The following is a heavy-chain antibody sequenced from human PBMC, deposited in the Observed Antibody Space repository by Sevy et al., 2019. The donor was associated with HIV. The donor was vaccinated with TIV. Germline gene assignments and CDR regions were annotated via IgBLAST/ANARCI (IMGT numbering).Heavy chain of an antibody. CDR3: GRAIAADCSF. CDR2: IKQDGSLN. V-gene: IGHV3-7*01. CDR1: GFSLNSYW. D-gene: IGHD6-13*01. Sequence: GGSLRLSCVASGFSLNSYWMHWVRQAPGKGLEWVANIKQDGSLNYYVHSAKGRFTIPGDNTRNLLYIQRNSLGGEDTALYYCGRAIAADCSFWGQGTLVTVSS. J-gene: IGHJ4*02.